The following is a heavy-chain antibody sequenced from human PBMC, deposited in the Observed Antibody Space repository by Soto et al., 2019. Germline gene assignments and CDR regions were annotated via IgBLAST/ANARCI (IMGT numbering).Heavy chain of an antibody. CDR2: IYYSGST. D-gene: IGHD5-12*01. CDR3: ARDLVNSGYDSWGRPQPGYYYYMDV. J-gene: IGHJ6*03. CDR1: GGSLSSYY. Sequence: PSETLSLTCTVSGGSLSSYYWSRIRQPPGKGLEWIGYIYYSGSTNYNPSLKSRVTISVDTSKNQFSLKLSSVTAADTAVYYCARDLVNSGYDSWGRPQPGYYYYMDVWGKGTTVTVSS. V-gene: IGHV4-59*01.